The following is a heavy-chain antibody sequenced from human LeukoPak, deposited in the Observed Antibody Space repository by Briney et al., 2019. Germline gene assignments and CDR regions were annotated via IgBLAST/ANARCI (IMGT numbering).Heavy chain of an antibody. Sequence: SETLSLTCTVSGRSISSSNYYWGWIRQPPEKGLEWIGSIHYSGSTYYNPSLKSRVTISVDTSKNQFSLKLSSVTAADTAVYYCARDPADDGYNPVYYFDYWGQGTLVTVSS. CDR2: IHYSGST. D-gene: IGHD5-24*01. J-gene: IGHJ4*02. CDR1: GRSISSSNYY. CDR3: ARDPADDGYNPVYYFDY. V-gene: IGHV4-39*07.